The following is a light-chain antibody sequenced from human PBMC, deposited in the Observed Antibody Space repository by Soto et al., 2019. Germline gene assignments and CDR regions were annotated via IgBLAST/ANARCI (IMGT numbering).Light chain of an antibody. J-gene: IGKJ3*01. CDR3: QQSGT. V-gene: IGKV3-20*01. CDR2: RAS. Sequence: EIVLTQSPGTLSLSPGERATLSCRASQSIGGSSLAWYQHRPGQAPRLLLYRASARAAGVADRFSGSGSGTDFTLTISSLEPEDFAVYYCQQSGTFGPGTKVDIK. CDR1: QSIGGSS.